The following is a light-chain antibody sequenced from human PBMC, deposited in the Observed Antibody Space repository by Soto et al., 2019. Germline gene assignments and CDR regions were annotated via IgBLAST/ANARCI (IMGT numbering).Light chain of an antibody. Sequence: QSVLTQPRSVSGSPGQSVTISCTGTSSDVGGYNYVSWYQQHPGKAPKLMIYDVSQRPSGVPDRFSGSKSGNTASLTISGLQAEDEADYYCCSYAGSYTLYVFGTGTKLTV. CDR2: DVS. CDR3: CSYAGSYTLYV. V-gene: IGLV2-11*01. CDR1: SSDVGGYNY. J-gene: IGLJ1*01.